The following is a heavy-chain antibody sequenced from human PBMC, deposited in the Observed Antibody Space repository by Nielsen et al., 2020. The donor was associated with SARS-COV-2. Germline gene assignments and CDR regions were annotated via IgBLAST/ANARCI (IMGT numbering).Heavy chain of an antibody. CDR2: INPNSGGT. Sequence: WVRQAPGQGLEWMGWINPNSGGTNYAQKFQGRVTMTRDTSISTAYMELSSLRSEDTAVYYCARDDVIVVVPAVPGDYYYYGMDVWGQGTTVTVSS. J-gene: IGHJ6*02. D-gene: IGHD2-2*01. V-gene: IGHV1-2*02. CDR3: ARDDVIVVVPAVPGDYYYYGMDV.